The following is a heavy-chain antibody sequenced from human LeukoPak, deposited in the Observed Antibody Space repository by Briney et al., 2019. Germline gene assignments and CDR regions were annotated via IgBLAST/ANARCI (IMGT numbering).Heavy chain of an antibody. V-gene: IGHV3-30-3*01. J-gene: IGHJ4*02. CDR1: GFTFSSNS. CDR3: ARDLPFGVVIMPSYYFDY. CDR2: ISYDGSNK. Sequence: RGSLRLSCAASGFTFSSNSMHWVRQAPGKGLKWVAVISYDGSNKYYADSVKGRFTISRDNSKNTLYLQMNSLRAEDTAVYYCARDLPFGVVIMPSYYFDYWGQGTLVTVSS. D-gene: IGHD3-3*01.